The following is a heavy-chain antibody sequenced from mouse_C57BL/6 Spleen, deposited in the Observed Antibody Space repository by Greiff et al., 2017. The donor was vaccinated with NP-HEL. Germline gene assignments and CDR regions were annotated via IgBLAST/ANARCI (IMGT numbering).Heavy chain of an antibody. CDR1: GYTFTSYW. D-gene: IGHD2-12*01. CDR3: ARLRRDYYAMDY. V-gene: IGHV1-69*01. CDR2: IDPSDSYT. J-gene: IGHJ4*01. Sequence: VQLQQSGAELVMPGASVKLSCKASGYTFTSYWMHWVKQRPGQGLEWIGEIDPSDSYTNYNQKFKGKSTLTVDKSSSTAYMQLSSLTSEDSAVYYGARLRRDYYAMDYWGQGTSVTVSS.